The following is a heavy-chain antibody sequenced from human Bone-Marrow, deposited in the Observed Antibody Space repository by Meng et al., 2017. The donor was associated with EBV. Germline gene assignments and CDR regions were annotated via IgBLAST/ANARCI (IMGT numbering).Heavy chain of an antibody. V-gene: IGHV3-30*18. D-gene: IGHD1-14*01. J-gene: IGHJ5*02. CDR2: RPSNASHNK. CDR1: GFICSCSG. Sequence: GGSDVQPARSLSLPCATSGFICSCSGFHMLRQTPCKGPEWVAFRPSNASHNKYYADAVKCRFTITRDNSKNTLYLQMNSLKIEDTAIDYCSNDLSGRFDPWGQGTLVTVSS. CDR3: SNDLSGRFDP.